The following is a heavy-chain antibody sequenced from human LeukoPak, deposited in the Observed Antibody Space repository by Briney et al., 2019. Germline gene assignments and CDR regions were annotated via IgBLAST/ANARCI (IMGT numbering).Heavy chain of an antibody. CDR2: IYTSGST. CDR1: GGSISSYY. Sequence: SETLSLTCTVSGGSISSYYWSWIRQPAGKGLEWIGRIYTSGSTNYNPSLKSRVTMSVDTSKNQFFLKLSSVTAADTAVYYCATEGNSSGYYSHWGQGTLVTVSS. CDR3: ATEGNSSGYYSH. D-gene: IGHD3-22*01. V-gene: IGHV4-4*07. J-gene: IGHJ4*02.